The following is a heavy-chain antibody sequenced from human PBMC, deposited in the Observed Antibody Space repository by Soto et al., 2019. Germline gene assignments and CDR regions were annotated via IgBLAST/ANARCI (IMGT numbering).Heavy chain of an antibody. V-gene: IGHV3-23*01. Sequence: EVQLLESGGGLVQPGGYLRLSCAASGFTFSSYAMSWVRQAPGKGLEWVSASSGSGGSTYYADSVKGRFTISRANSKNTLYLQMNSLRDEDTSVYYCAKASLSTVTYFWYFDLWGRGTLVTVSS. CDR1: GFTFSSYA. D-gene: IGHD4-17*01. J-gene: IGHJ2*01. CDR2: SSGSGGST. CDR3: AKASLSTVTYFWYFDL.